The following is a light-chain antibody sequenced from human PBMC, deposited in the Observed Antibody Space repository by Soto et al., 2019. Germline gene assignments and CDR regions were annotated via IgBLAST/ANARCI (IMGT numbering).Light chain of an antibody. CDR2: GAS. CDR3: RQYNNWPPTRT. CDR1: QSVSSN. J-gene: IGKJ1*01. Sequence: EIVMTQSPATLSVSPGERATLSCRASQSVSSNLAWYQQKPGQAPRLLIYGASTRATGIPARFSGSGSGTEFTLTISSLQSEDFAVYYCRQYNNWPPTRTFGQGTKVDIK. V-gene: IGKV3-15*01.